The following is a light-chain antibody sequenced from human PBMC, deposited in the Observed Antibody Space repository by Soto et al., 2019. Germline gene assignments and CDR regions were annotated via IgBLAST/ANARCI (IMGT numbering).Light chain of an antibody. CDR1: QSVRSN. J-gene: IGKJ5*01. Sequence: EIVLTQSPATLSLSPGERVTLSCRASQSVRSNLAWYQQKPGQAPRLLIYDASNRATGIPARFSGSGSGTDFTLTISSLEPEDFAVYYCQQRSNWPPITFGQGTRLEIK. CDR2: DAS. CDR3: QQRSNWPPIT. V-gene: IGKV3-11*01.